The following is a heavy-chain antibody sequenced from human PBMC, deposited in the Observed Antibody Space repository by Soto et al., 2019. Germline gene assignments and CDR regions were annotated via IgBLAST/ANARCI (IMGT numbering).Heavy chain of an antibody. CDR1: GGSISSYY. D-gene: IGHD3-10*01. CDR3: ARDAYYYGSGSYYGYYGMDV. Sequence: PSETLSLTCTVSGGSISSYYWSWIRQPPGKGLEWIGYIYYSGSTNYNPSLKSRVTISVDTSKNQFSLKLGSVTAADTAVYYCARDAYYYGSGSYYGYYGMDVWGQGTTVTVSS. CDR2: IYYSGST. V-gene: IGHV4-59*01. J-gene: IGHJ6*02.